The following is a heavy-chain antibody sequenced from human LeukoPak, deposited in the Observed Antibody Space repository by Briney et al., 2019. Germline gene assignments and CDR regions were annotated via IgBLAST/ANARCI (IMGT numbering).Heavy chain of an antibody. V-gene: IGHV4-59*01. J-gene: IGHJ3*02. CDR2: IYYSGST. CDR3: AREDSGREAFDI. Sequence: SETLSLTCAVSGGSISSYYWSWIRQPPGKGLEWIGYIYYSGSTNYNPSLKSRVTISVDTSKNQFSLKLRSVTAADTAVYYCAREDSGREAFDIWGQGTMVTVSS. CDR1: GGSISSYY.